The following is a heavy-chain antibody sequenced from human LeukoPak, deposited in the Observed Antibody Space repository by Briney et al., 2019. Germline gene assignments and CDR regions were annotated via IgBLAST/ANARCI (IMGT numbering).Heavy chain of an antibody. CDR2: IIPIFGTA. V-gene: IGHV1-69*13. J-gene: IGHJ5*02. CDR1: GGTFSSYA. D-gene: IGHD2-15*01. CDR3: ARVLSYPVVAATGWFDP. Sequence: SVKVSCKASGGTFSSYAISWVRQAPGQGLEWMGGIIPIFGTANYAQKFQGRVTITADESTSTAYMELSSLRSEDTAVYYCARVLSYPVVAATGWFDPWGQGTLVTVSS.